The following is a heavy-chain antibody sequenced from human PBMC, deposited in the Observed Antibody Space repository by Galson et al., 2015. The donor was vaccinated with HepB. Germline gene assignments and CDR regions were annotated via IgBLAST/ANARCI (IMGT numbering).Heavy chain of an antibody. Sequence: SVKVSCKASGYTFTSYGISWVRQAPGQGLEWVGWISAYNGNTNYAQKLQGRVTMTTDTSTSTAYMELRSLRSDDTAVYYCARDHGDDYVWGSYRPGNWFDPWGQGTLVTVSS. CDR2: ISAYNGNT. CDR1: GYTFTSYG. V-gene: IGHV1-18*01. D-gene: IGHD3-16*02. J-gene: IGHJ5*02. CDR3: ARDHGDDYVWGSYRPGNWFDP.